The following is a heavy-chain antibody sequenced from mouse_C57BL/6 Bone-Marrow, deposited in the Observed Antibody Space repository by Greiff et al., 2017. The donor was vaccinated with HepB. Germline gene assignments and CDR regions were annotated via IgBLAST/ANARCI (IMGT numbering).Heavy chain of an antibody. V-gene: IGHV5-17*01. J-gene: IGHJ2*01. CDR2: ISSGSSTI. Sequence: EVKLMESGGGLVKPGGSLKLSCAASGFTFSDYGMHWVRQAPEKGLEWVAYISSGSSTIYYADTVKGRFTISRDNAKNTLFLQMTSLRSEDTAMYYCARPEGLRWYYFDYWGQGTTLTVSS. CDR3: ARPEGLRWYYFDY. D-gene: IGHD1-1*02. CDR1: GFTFSDYG.